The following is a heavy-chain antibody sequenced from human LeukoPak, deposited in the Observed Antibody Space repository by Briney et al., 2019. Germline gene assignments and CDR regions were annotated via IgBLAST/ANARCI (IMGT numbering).Heavy chain of an antibody. D-gene: IGHD2-15*01. CDR1: GGTCSSYA. J-gene: IGHJ4*02. V-gene: IGHV1-69*05. Sequence: SVKVSCKASGGTCSSYAISWVRQAPGQGLEWMGGIIPIFGTANYAQKFQGRVTITTDESTSTAYMELSSLRSEDTAVYYCASLVDGDYFDYWGQGTLVTVSS. CDR2: IIPIFGTA. CDR3: ASLVDGDYFDY.